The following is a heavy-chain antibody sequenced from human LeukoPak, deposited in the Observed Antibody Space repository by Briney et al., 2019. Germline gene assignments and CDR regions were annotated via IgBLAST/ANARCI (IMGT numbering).Heavy chain of an antibody. CDR2: IDPSDSYT. CDR1: GFTFSSYW. Sequence: GGSLRLSCAASGFTFSSYWISWVRQMPGKGLEWMGRIDPSDSYTNYSPSFQGHVTISADKSISTAYLQWSSLKASDTAMYYCASTSMTTPQDYWYGMDVWGKGTTVTVSS. J-gene: IGHJ6*04. V-gene: IGHV5-10-1*01. D-gene: IGHD4-17*01. CDR3: ASTSMTTPQDYWYGMDV.